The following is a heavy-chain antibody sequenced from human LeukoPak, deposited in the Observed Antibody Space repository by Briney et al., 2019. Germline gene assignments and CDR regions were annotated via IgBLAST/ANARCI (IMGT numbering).Heavy chain of an antibody. Sequence: GGSLRLSCAASGFTFSSYSWNWVRQAPGKGLEWVSYISSSSSTIYYADSVNGRFTISRDNAKNSLYLQMNSLRAEDTAVYYCARGDNFWSGYFEPPFDYWGQGTLVTVSS. V-gene: IGHV3-48*01. CDR3: ARGDNFWSGYFEPPFDY. J-gene: IGHJ4*02. CDR2: ISSSSSTI. CDR1: GFTFSSYS. D-gene: IGHD3-3*01.